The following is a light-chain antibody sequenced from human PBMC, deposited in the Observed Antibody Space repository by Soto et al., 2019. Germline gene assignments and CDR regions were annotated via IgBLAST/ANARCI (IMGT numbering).Light chain of an antibody. J-gene: IGLJ2*01. CDR1: SSNIGTNY. Sequence: QSVLTQPPSASGTPGQRVTISCSGSSSNIGTNYVYWYQQLPGTAPKLLIYKNTQRPSGVLDRFSGSKSGTSASLAISGLRSEDEADYFCSAWDDSLSGHVVFGGGTKLTVL. CDR2: KNT. CDR3: SAWDDSLSGHVV. V-gene: IGLV1-47*01.